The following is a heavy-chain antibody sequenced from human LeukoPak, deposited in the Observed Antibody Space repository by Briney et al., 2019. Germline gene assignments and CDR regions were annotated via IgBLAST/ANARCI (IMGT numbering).Heavy chain of an antibody. J-gene: IGHJ4*02. CDR3: ARRVSSSSGPPFDY. D-gene: IGHD6-6*01. Sequence: SETLSLTCTVSSGSISSSSYYWGWIRQPPGKGLEWIGSIYYSGSTYYNPSLKSRVTISVDTSKNQFSLKLSSVTAADTAVYYCARRVSSSSGPPFDYWGQGTLVTVSS. V-gene: IGHV4-39*01. CDR1: SGSISSSSYY. CDR2: IYYSGST.